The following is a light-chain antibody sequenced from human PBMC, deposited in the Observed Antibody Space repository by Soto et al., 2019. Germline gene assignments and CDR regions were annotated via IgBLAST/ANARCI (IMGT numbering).Light chain of an antibody. CDR2: DAS. CDR1: QSVSSY. J-gene: IGKJ1*01. CDR3: QQRSNWPQT. V-gene: IGKV3-11*01. Sequence: LLTQSPATLSLSPGGRATLSCRASQSVSSYLAWYPQTPGQAPRILIYDASYRETGIPAVFSGSGAGTECTRTISSLERGDVSVDSCQQRSNWPQTFGQGTKVDIK.